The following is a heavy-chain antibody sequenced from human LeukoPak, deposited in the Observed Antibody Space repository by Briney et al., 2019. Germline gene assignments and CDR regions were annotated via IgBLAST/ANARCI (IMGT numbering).Heavy chain of an antibody. CDR2: VICSGGST. Sequence: GSLLLSCAASGFTFSSYVMSWVRRAPGKGLEWVSAVICSGGSTYYSDSVKGRFTISRDNSRNTLFLQMNSLRVEDTAVYYCARGSLGYCSSGSCESFDYWGQGTLVTVSS. CDR1: GFTFSSYV. J-gene: IGHJ4*02. V-gene: IGHV3-23*01. CDR3: ARGSLGYCSSGSCESFDY. D-gene: IGHD2-15*01.